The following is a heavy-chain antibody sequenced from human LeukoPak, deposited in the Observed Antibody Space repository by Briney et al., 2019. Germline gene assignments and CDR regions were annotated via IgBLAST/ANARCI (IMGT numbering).Heavy chain of an antibody. J-gene: IGHJ3*02. CDR2: ISSSSSYI. V-gene: IGHV3-21*01. Sequence: GGSLRLSCAASGFTFSSYSMNWVRQAPGKGLEWVSSISSSSSYIYYADSVKGRFTISRDDAKNSLYLQMNSLGAEDTAVYYCARVLEPAATDDAFDIWGQGTMVTVSS. D-gene: IGHD2-2*01. CDR1: GFTFSSYS. CDR3: ARVLEPAATDDAFDI.